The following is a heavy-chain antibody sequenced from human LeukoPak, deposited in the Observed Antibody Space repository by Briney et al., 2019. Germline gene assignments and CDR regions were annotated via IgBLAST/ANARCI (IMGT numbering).Heavy chain of an antibody. CDR2: IIPIFGTA. CDR3: ASADIVVVPAAIRYYYYYYGMDV. D-gene: IGHD2-2*02. Sequence: GASVTVSCKASGGTFSSYAISWVRQAPGQGLEWMGGIIPIFGTANYAQKFQGRVTITADESTSTAYMELSSLRSEDTAVYYCASADIVVVPAAIRYYYYYYGMDVWGQGTTVTVSS. J-gene: IGHJ6*02. CDR1: GGTFSSYA. V-gene: IGHV1-69*13.